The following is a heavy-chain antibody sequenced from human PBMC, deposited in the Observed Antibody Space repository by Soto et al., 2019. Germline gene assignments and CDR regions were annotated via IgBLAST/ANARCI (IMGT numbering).Heavy chain of an antibody. CDR3: ARHRAWFGELFFGY. CDR2: IYYSGST. Sequence: ETLSLTCTVSGGSISSYYWSWIRQPPGKGLEWIGYIYYSGSTNYNPSLKSRVTISVDTSKNQFSLKLSSVTAADTAVYYCARHRAWFGELFFGYWGQGTLVTVSS. D-gene: IGHD3-10*01. J-gene: IGHJ4*02. CDR1: GGSISSYY. V-gene: IGHV4-59*08.